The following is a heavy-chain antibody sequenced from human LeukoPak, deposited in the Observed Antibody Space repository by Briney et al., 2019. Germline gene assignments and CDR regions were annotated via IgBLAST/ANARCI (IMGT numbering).Heavy chain of an antibody. D-gene: IGHD4-17*01. J-gene: IGHJ4*02. CDR2: ISAYNGNT. Sequence: GASVKVSCKASGYTFTSYGIRWVRQAPGQGLEWMGWISAYNGNTNYAQKLQGRVTMTTDTSTSTAYMELRSLRSDDTAVYYCARPHYGDYLYYFDYWGQGTLVTVSS. CDR1: GYTFTSYG. CDR3: ARPHYGDYLYYFDY. V-gene: IGHV1-18*01.